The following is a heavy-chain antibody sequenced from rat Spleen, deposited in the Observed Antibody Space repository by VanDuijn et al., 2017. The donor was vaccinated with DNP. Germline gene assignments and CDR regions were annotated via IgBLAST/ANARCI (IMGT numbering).Heavy chain of an antibody. V-gene: IGHV5-29*01. CDR3: AGRPPPTRGPFDY. J-gene: IGHJ2*01. CDR2: ISYDGSST. CDR1: GFNFNDYW. Sequence: EVLLVESDGGLVQPGRSLKLSCAASGFNFNDYWMGWVRQAPGKGLEWVASISYDGSSTYYRDSVKGRFTISRDNAKSTLYLQMDSLRSEDTATYYCAGRPPPTRGPFDYWGQGVMVTVSS. D-gene: IGHD1-4*01.